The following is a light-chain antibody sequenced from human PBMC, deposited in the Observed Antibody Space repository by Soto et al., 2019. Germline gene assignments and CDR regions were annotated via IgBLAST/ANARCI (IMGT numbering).Light chain of an antibody. CDR3: SSYTSSSTVL. CDR1: SSDVGDYNY. CDR2: DVS. J-gene: IGLJ2*01. Sequence: QSALTQPASVSGSPGQSITISCTATSSDVGDYNYVSWYQQRPGRAPKLMIYDVSNRPSGVSNRFSGSKSGNTASLTISGLQAEDEADYYCSSYTSSSTVLFGGGTKLTVL. V-gene: IGLV2-14*03.